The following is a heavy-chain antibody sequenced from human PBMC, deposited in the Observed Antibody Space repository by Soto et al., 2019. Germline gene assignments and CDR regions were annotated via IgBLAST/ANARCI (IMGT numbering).Heavy chain of an antibody. CDR2: FTSGCST. Sequence: EVQLLESGGDLVQPGGSLRLSCAASGFIFSNYAMTWVRQAPGKGPEWVSTFTSGCSTYYRDTVKGRFTISRDNSKNTLYLQMNSLRAEDTAVYYCARTDKYNSQSSGWANRFDYWGQGTLVTVSS. CDR1: GFIFSNYA. V-gene: IGHV3-23*01. D-gene: IGHD6-19*01. J-gene: IGHJ4*02. CDR3: ARTDKYNSQSSGWANRFDY.